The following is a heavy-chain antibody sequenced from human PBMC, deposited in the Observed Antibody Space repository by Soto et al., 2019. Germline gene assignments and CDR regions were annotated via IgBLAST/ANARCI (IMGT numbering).Heavy chain of an antibody. Sequence: QVQLVQSGAEVKKPGSSVKVSCKASGGTFSSYSINWVRQAPGQGLEWMGEIIPIFGTANYAQKFQGRVTITADESTITAYRELSSLVYEDTAVYYCAIDGGRHSGGIDYLGQGTLVTVSS. V-gene: IGHV1-69*01. CDR2: IIPIFGTA. CDR1: GGTFSSYS. CDR3: AIDGGRHSGGIDY. J-gene: IGHJ4*02. D-gene: IGHD1-26*01.